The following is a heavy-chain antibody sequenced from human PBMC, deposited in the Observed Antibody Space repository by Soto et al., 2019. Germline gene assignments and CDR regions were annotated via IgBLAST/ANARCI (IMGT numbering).Heavy chain of an antibody. D-gene: IGHD3-10*01. V-gene: IGHV1-2*02. CDR2: IDPRSGGT. Sequence: ASVKVSCKASGYPFTTYYIHWVRQAPGQGLEWMGWIDPRSGGTVYEQKFQGRVTMTRDTSISTVYMDLSGLTSDDTALYYCATDDYGIFPYWGQGSLFTVSS. CDR3: ATDDYGIFPY. CDR1: GYPFTTYY. J-gene: IGHJ4*02.